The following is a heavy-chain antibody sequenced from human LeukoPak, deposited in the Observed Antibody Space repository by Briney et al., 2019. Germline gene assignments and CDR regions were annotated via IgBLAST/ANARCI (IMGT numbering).Heavy chain of an antibody. CDR3: ATPPPRQLPVDT. Sequence: GGSLRLSCAASGFTFSSYGMHWVRQAPGKGLEWVAVISYEGSNKYYADSVKGRFTISRDNSKNTLYLQMNSLRAEDTAVYYCATPPPRQLPVDTWAQGTLVTVPS. CDR2: ISYEGSNK. CDR1: GFTFSSYG. V-gene: IGHV3-30*03. D-gene: IGHD2-2*01. J-gene: IGHJ5*02.